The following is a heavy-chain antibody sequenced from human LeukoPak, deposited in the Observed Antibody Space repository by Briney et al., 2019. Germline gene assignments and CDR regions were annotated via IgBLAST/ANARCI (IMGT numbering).Heavy chain of an antibody. J-gene: IGHJ4*02. Sequence: PSETLSLTCTVSGGSISSYYWSWIRQPPGKGLEWIGYIYYSGSTNYNPSLKSRVTISVDTSKNQFSLKLSSVTAADTAVYYCARAGNYDYVWGSFPLDYWGQGTLVTVSS. D-gene: IGHD3-16*01. CDR2: IYYSGST. CDR3: ARAGNYDYVWGSFPLDY. CDR1: GGSISSYY. V-gene: IGHV4-59*01.